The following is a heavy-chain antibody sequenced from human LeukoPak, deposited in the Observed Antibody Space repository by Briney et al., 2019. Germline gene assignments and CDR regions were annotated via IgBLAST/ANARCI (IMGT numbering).Heavy chain of an antibody. D-gene: IGHD1-1*01. CDR1: GFTFSGSA. J-gene: IGHJ3*02. Sequence: GVSLKLSCAASGFTFSGSAMHWVRQASGKGLEWVGRIRSKANSYATAYAASVKGRFTISRDDSKNTAYLQMNSLKTEDTAVYYCTRIRVTNAFDIWGQGTMVTVSS. CDR2: IRSKANSYAT. V-gene: IGHV3-73*01. CDR3: TRIRVTNAFDI.